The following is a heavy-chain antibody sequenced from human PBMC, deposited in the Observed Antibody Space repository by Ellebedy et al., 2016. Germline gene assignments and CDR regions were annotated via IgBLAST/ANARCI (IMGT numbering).Heavy chain of an antibody. CDR2: INQDGTEK. Sequence: GESLKISXIASDFAFSTYYMSWVRQAPGKGLEWVANINQDGTEKYYVESVKGRFTISRDNAKNSLYLQMNSLRAEDTAVYYCARVAIAATDWGQGTLVTVSS. CDR3: ARVAIAATD. J-gene: IGHJ4*02. CDR1: DFAFSTYY. D-gene: IGHD5-12*01. V-gene: IGHV3-7*03.